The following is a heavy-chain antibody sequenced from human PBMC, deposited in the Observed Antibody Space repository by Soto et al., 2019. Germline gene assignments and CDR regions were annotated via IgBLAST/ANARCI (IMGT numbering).Heavy chain of an antibody. CDR2: IKEDGTEK. V-gene: IGHV3-7*04. J-gene: IGHJ4*02. CDR3: VRARVDY. CDR1: GFTYNNYW. Sequence: GGSLRLSCAASGFTYNNYWMTWIRQAPGKGLEWVATIKEDGTEKYYGDSAKGRFTISRDNAKSSLYLQMNNLRVDDTAVYYCVRARVDYWGQGILVTVSS.